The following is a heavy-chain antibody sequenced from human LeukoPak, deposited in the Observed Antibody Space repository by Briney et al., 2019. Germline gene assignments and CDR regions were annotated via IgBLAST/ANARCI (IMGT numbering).Heavy chain of an antibody. J-gene: IGHJ4*02. CDR2: MQNDGTTK. Sequence: GGSLRLSCAASGFTFSTSAMDWVRQAPGKGLEWVAFMQNDGTTKNYADSVKGRFTISRDISKNTLYLQMSSLRAEDTAVYYCAKDRNGDFAYYFDFWGQGTLVTVSS. CDR1: GFTFSTSA. CDR3: AKDRNGDFAYYFDF. V-gene: IGHV3-30*02. D-gene: IGHD4-17*01.